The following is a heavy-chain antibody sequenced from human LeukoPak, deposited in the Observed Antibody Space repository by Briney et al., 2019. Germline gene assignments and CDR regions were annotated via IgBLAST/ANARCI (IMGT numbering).Heavy chain of an antibody. CDR3: ASSDSSGYYSPWFDP. J-gene: IGHJ5*02. Sequence: SVKVSCKASGGTFSSYAISWVRQAPGQGLEWMGGIIPIFRTANYAQKFQGRVTITADESTSTAYMELSSLRSEDTAVYYGASSDSSGYYSPWFDPWGQGTLVTVSS. CDR1: GGTFSSYA. CDR2: IIPIFRTA. D-gene: IGHD3-22*01. V-gene: IGHV1-69*13.